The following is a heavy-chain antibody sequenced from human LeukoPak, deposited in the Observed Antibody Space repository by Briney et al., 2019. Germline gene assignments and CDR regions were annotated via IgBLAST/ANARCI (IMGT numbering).Heavy chain of an antibody. CDR2: IYSGGST. J-gene: IGHJ4*02. Sequence: GGSLRLSCAASGFTVSSNYMSWVRQAPGKGLEWVSVIYSGGSTYYADSVKGRFTISGHNSKNTLYLQMNSLRAEDTAVYYCASGYVEMAPEGYWGQGTLVTVSS. D-gene: IGHD5-24*01. CDR3: ASGYVEMAPEGY. V-gene: IGHV3-53*01. CDR1: GFTVSSNY.